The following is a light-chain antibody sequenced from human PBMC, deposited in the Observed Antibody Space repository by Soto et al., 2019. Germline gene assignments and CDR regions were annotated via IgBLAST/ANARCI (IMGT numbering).Light chain of an antibody. V-gene: IGLV1-40*01. CDR3: QSYDSSLDVV. Sequence: QSVLTQPPSVSGAPGQRVTISCTGGSSNIGAGYDVHWYQHLPGTAPKLLIYGNTNRPSGVPDRFSGSKSGTSASLAITGLQAEDEADYYCQSYDSSLDVVFGGGTQLTVL. CDR1: SSNIGAGYD. J-gene: IGLJ2*01. CDR2: GNT.